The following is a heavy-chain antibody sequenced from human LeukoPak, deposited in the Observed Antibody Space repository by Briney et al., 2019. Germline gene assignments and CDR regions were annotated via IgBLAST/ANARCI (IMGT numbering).Heavy chain of an antibody. D-gene: IGHD3-3*01. Sequence: GASVKVSCKASGYTFTSYGISWVRQAPGQGLEWMGWISAYNGNTNYAQKLQGRVTMTTDTSTSTAYMELRSLRSDDTAVYYCARDQVARYDFWSGYPDYWGQGTLVTVSS. CDR2: ISAYNGNT. J-gene: IGHJ4*02. V-gene: IGHV1-18*01. CDR1: GYTFTSYG. CDR3: ARDQVARYDFWSGYPDY.